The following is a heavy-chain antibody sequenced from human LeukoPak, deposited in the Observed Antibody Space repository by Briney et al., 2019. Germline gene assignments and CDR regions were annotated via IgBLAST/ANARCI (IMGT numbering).Heavy chain of an antibody. CDR1: GFTFSSYE. Sequence: PGGSLRLSCAASGFTFSSYEMNWVRQAPGKGLEWVSYISSSGSTIYYADSVKGRFTISRDNSKNTLYLQMHSLRAEDTAVYYCAIYGGSATNAFDIWGQGTMVTVSS. CDR2: ISSSGSTI. CDR3: AIYGGSATNAFDI. V-gene: IGHV3-48*03. J-gene: IGHJ3*02. D-gene: IGHD5-12*01.